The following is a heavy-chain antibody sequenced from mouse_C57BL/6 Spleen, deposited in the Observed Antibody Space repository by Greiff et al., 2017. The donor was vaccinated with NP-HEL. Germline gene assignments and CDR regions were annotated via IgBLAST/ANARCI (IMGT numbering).Heavy chain of an antibody. J-gene: IGHJ4*01. V-gene: IGHV1-55*01. CDR1: GYTFTDYY. Sequence: QVQLKESGAELVRPGASVKLSCKASGYTFTDYYINWVKQRPGQGLEWIGDIYPGSGSTNYNEKFKSKATLTVDTSSSTAYMQLSSLTSEDSAVYYCARRDYGRGAMDYWGQGTSVTVSS. CDR3: ARRDYGRGAMDY. CDR2: IYPGSGST. D-gene: IGHD1-1*01.